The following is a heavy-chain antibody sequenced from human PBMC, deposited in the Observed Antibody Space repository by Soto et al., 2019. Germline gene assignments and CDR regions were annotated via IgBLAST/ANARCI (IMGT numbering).Heavy chain of an antibody. Sequence: GGSLRLSCAASGFTFSSYAMSWVRQAPGKGLEWVSAISGSGGSTYYADSVKGRFTISRDYSKNTLYLQMNSLRAEDTAVYYCAKDLPLPRNYYDSSGPGYYYGMDVWGQGTTVTVSS. V-gene: IGHV3-23*01. J-gene: IGHJ6*02. D-gene: IGHD3-22*01. CDR2: ISGSGGST. CDR3: AKDLPLPRNYYDSSGPGYYYGMDV. CDR1: GFTFSSYA.